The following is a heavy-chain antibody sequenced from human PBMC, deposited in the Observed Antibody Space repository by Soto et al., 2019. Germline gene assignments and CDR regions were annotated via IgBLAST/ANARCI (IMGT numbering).Heavy chain of an antibody. CDR3: TRDDVHFNGDRYYGVPMDV. D-gene: IGHD2-8*01. V-gene: IGHV3-66*01. CDR1: GFSFSSKY. CDR2: IQSGGTT. Sequence: EVQLVESGGDLVQPGGSLRLSCAASGFSFSSKYMSWVRQAPGKGLEWVSLIQSGGTTYYAGSVKGRFTISRDYSENKLFLQMNRLRVEDTAVYYCTRDDVHFNGDRYYGVPMDVWGKGTTVTVSA. J-gene: IGHJ6*04.